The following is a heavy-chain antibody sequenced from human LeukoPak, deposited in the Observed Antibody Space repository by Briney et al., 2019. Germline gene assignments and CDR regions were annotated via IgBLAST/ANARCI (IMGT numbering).Heavy chain of an antibody. Sequence: GGSLRLSCAASGFTFSSYAMSWVRQAPGKGLEWVSTLSGDGSDTYYADSVKGRFTISRDTSKNTLFLQMNSLRADDTAIYYCTKGGHGDCWGQGTMVTVSS. CDR1: GFTFSSYA. J-gene: IGHJ4*02. V-gene: IGHV3-23*01. CDR2: LSGDGSDT. CDR3: TKGGHGDC.